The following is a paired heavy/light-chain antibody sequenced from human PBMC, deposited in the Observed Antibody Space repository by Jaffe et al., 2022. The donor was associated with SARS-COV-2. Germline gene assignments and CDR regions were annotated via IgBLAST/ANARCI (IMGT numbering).Light chain of an antibody. Sequence: DIQMTQSPSSLSPSVGDRVTITCRASQSISGFLNWYQQKPGKAPKVLIYAASSLSTGVPSRFSGSGSATDFTLTISSLQPEDFATYYCQQSFSIIRTFGQGTKLEIK. CDR3: QQSFSIIRT. V-gene: IGKV1-39*01. J-gene: IGKJ2*01. CDR1: QSISGF. CDR2: AAS.
Heavy chain of an antibody. J-gene: IGHJ4*02. V-gene: IGHV3-23*01. CDR2: ITGSGDTT. CDR1: GFTFSRYA. CDR3: AKEGSLGYCSSSSCYSGSWGGFDC. D-gene: IGHD2-2*02. Sequence: EVQLLESGGGLVQPGGSLRLSCAASGFTFSRYAMSWVRQAPGKGLEWVSAITGSGDTTYSADSVKGRFIISRDNSKNTVYLQMNSLRVEDTAIYYCAKEGSLGYCSSSSCYSGSWGGFDCWGQGTLVTVSS.